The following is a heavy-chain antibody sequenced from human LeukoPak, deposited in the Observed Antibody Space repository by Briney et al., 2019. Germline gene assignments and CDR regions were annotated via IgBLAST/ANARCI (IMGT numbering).Heavy chain of an antibody. J-gene: IGHJ5*02. CDR2: TYYRSKWIF. Sequence: SQTLSLTCAISGDSVSRNSAAWNWIRQSPSRGLEWLGRTYYRSKWIFDYAVSVKSRMTINPDTSKNHFSLQLNSVTPEDTAVYYCSRQTVLGNWFDPWGQGTLVTVSS. CDR3: SRQTVLGNWFDP. V-gene: IGHV6-1*01. CDR1: GDSVSRNSAA. D-gene: IGHD7-27*01.